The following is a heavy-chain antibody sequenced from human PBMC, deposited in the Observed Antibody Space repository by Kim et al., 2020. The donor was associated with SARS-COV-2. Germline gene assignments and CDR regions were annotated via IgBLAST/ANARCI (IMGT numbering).Heavy chain of an antibody. Sequence: GGSLRLSCAASGFSFSDYYMSWIRQAPGKGLEWVAYINSDGSYIKYADSVNGRFTVSRDNAKKSLSLQMNSLTPEDTAVYYCVREPNYWGEGTLVTVPS. V-gene: IGHV3-11*01. CDR3: VREPNY. CDR1: GFSFSDYY. J-gene: IGHJ4*02. CDR2: INSDGSYI.